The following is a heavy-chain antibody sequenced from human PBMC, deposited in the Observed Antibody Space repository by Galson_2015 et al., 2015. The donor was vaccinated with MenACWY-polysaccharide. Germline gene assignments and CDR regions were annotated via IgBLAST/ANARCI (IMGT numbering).Heavy chain of an antibody. CDR2: INADGSAT. CDR1: GFSFNTYW. J-gene: IGHJ5*02. D-gene: IGHD2-15*01. V-gene: IGHV3-74*01. Sequence: SLRLSCAASGFSFNTYWMHWVRHAPGKGLVWVSRINADGSATGYADSVRGRFTISRDNAKNTLYLEMNSLRAEDTAVYYCTKAGAKYCSGSSCYFNWFDPWGQGTLVTVPS. CDR3: TKAGAKYCSGSSCYFNWFDP.